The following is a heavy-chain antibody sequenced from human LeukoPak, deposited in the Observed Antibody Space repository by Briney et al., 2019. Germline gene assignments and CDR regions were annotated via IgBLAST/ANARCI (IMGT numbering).Heavy chain of an antibody. V-gene: IGHV3-74*01. CDR3: ARERRIVVVPGRSYYYYMDV. J-gene: IGHJ6*03. Sequence: GGSLRLSCAASGFTFSSYWMHWVRQTPGKGLVWVSRIDSDGSNTRYADSVKGRFTISRDNSKNTLYLQMNSLRAEDTAVYYCARERRIVVVPGRSYYYYMDVWGKGTTVTVSS. D-gene: IGHD2-2*01. CDR1: GFTFSSYW. CDR2: IDSDGSNT.